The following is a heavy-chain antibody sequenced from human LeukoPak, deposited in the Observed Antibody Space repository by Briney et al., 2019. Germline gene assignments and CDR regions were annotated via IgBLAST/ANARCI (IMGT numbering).Heavy chain of an antibody. D-gene: IGHD6-13*01. J-gene: IGHJ4*02. CDR1: GYTFTSYY. Sequence: ASVKVSCKASGYTFTSYYMHWVRQAPGQGLEWMGIINPSGGSTSYAQKFQGRVTMTRDTSTSTVYMELRSMRSEDTAVYYCARDLAGIAAALDYWGQGTLVTVSS. V-gene: IGHV1-46*01. CDR3: ARDLAGIAAALDY. CDR2: INPSGGST.